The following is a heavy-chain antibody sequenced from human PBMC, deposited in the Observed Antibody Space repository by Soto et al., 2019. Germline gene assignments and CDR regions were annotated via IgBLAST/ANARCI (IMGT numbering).Heavy chain of an antibody. CDR2: IIPILGIA. CDR3: ARSYGSGSYYDYGMDV. CDR1: GGTFSSYT. D-gene: IGHD3-10*01. Sequence: ASVKVSCKASGGTFSSYTISWVRQAPGQGLERMGRIIPILGIANYAQKFQGRVTITADKSTSTAYMELSSLRSEDTAVYYCARSYGSGSYYDYGMDVWGQGTTVTVSS. J-gene: IGHJ6*02. V-gene: IGHV1-69*02.